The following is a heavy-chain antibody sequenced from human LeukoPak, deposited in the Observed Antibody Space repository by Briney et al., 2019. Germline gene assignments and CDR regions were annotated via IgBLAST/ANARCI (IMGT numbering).Heavy chain of an antibody. D-gene: IGHD3-10*01. J-gene: IGHJ4*02. CDR1: GFTFSSYA. CDR2: ISSSTSYI. CDR3: ARASGSYYYFDY. V-gene: IGHV3-21*01. Sequence: TGGSLRLSCAASGFTFSSYAMSWVRQAPGKGLEWVSSISSSTSYIYYADSVKGRFTISRDNAKNSLYLQMNSLRAEDTAVYYCARASGSYYYFDYWGQGTLVTVSS.